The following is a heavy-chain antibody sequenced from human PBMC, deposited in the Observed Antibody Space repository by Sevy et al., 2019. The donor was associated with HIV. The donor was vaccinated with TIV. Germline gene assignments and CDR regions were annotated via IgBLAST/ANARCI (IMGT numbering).Heavy chain of an antibody. Sequence: GGSLRLSCVASEFIFSSHAVSWVRQAPGKGLEWVSAISGDGENTHYADSVRGRFTISRDNFKNTLYLQMNSLRAEDTALYYCARDGRGMGAFDIWGPGTMVTVSS. D-gene: IGHD1-26*01. CDR1: EFIFSSHA. V-gene: IGHV3-23*01. CDR2: ISGDGENT. J-gene: IGHJ3*02. CDR3: ARDGRGMGAFDI.